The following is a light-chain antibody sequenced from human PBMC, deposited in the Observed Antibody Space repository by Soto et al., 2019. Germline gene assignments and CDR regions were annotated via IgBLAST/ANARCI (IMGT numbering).Light chain of an antibody. CDR1: QSISSY. CDR3: QQSYSLFT. V-gene: IGKV1-39*01. J-gene: IGKJ3*01. Sequence: DIQMTQSPSSLSASVGDRVTITCRASQSISSYLNWYQQKPGKAHKLLIYAASSLQSGVPSRFSGSGSGTDFTRTISNLQPEDFATYYCQQSYSLFTFGPGTKGDIK. CDR2: AAS.